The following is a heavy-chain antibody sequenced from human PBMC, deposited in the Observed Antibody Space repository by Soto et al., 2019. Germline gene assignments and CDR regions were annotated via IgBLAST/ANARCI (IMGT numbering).Heavy chain of an antibody. CDR3: TRSIAARPVIWFDP. CDR2: IRSKAYGGTT. V-gene: IGHV3-49*03. Sequence: PGGSLRLSCTASGFTFGDYAMSWFRQAPGKGLEWVGFIRSKAYGGTTEYAASVKGRFTISRDDSKSIAYLQMNSLKTEDTAVYYCTRSIAARPVIWFDPWGQGKLVTVSS. J-gene: IGHJ5*02. D-gene: IGHD6-6*01. CDR1: GFTFGDYA.